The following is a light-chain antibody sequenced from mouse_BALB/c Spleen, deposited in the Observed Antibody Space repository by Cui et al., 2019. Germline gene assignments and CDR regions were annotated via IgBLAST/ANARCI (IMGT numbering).Light chain of an antibody. J-gene: IGKJ5*01. Sequence: QIVLTQSPAIMSASPGEKVTMTCRASSSVSYMHWYQQKSGTSPKRWIYDTSNLASGVPARFSGSGSGTSYSLTISSMEAEDAATYYCQQWSSNPPTFGAGTKLELK. CDR1: SSVSY. CDR2: DTS. CDR3: QQWSSNPPT. V-gene: IGKV4-59*01.